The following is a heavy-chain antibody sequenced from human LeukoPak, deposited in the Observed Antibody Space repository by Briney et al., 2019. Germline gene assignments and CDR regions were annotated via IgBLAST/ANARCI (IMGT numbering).Heavy chain of an antibody. D-gene: IGHD2-21*01. Sequence: ASVKVSCKPSGYSFTDYYMHWVRQAPGQGLEWMGWINPNSGGTSSAQKFQGRVTMTRDTSITTVYMEVRWLTSDDTAIYYCGRADRLHGGPYLIGRGGQGTLVTVSS. J-gene: IGHJ4*02. CDR1: GYSFTDYY. CDR3: GRADRLHGGPYLIGR. V-gene: IGHV1-2*02. CDR2: INPNSGGT.